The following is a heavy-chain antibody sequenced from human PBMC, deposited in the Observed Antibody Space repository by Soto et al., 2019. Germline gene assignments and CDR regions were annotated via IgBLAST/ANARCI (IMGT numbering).Heavy chain of an antibody. J-gene: IGHJ4*02. D-gene: IGHD3-16*02. CDR1: GFTFDDYA. CDR3: AKASDYIWGSYLDY. Sequence: EVQLVESGGGLVQPGRSLRLSCAASGFTFDDYAMHWVRQAPGKGLEWVSGISWNSGSIGYADSVKGRFNISRDNAKNSLYLQMNSLRAEDTALYYCAKASDYIWGSYLDYWGKGTLVTVSS. V-gene: IGHV3-9*01. CDR2: ISWNSGSI.